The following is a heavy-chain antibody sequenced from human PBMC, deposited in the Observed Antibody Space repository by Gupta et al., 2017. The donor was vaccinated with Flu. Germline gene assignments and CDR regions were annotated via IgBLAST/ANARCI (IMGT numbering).Heavy chain of an antibody. CDR1: TFSTDY. D-gene: IGHD3-3*01. J-gene: IGHJ4*02. V-gene: IGHV3-21*01. CDR2: ISSSSSYI. CDR3: ARMYDLRFPFDY. Sequence: TFSTDYINWVRQSPGKGLEWVSSISSSSSYIYYADSVKGRLTISRDNAKNSLYLQMNSLRAEDTAVYYCARMYDLRFPFDYWGQGTLVTVSS.